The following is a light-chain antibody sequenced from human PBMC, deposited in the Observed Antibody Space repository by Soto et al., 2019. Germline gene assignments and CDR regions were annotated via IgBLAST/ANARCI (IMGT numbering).Light chain of an antibody. J-gene: IGKJ1*01. CDR1: QSVSSSF. V-gene: IGKV3-20*01. CDR3: QQYDSSPWT. CDR2: GAS. Sequence: EIVLTQSPGTLSLSPGERATLSCRASQSVSSSFLAWYQQKPGQAPRLLIYGASTRATGIPDRFSGSGSGTDSTLTISRLEPEDFAVYYCQQYDSSPWTFGRGTKVEIK.